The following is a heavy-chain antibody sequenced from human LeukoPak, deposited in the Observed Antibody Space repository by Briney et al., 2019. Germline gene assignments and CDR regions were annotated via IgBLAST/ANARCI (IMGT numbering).Heavy chain of an antibody. Sequence: SGPTLVNPTQTLTLTCTFSGFSLSTSGMCVSWIRQPPGKALEWLARIDWDDDKYYSTSLKTRLTISKDTSKNQVVLTMTNVDPVDTATYYCARITRVDSSSWYYFDYWGQGTLVTVSS. CDR2: IDWDDDK. D-gene: IGHD6-13*01. CDR3: ARITRVDSSSWYYFDY. V-gene: IGHV2-70*11. J-gene: IGHJ4*02. CDR1: GFSLSTSGMC.